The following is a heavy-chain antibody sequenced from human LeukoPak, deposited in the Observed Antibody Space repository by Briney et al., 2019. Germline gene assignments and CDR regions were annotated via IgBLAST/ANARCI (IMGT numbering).Heavy chain of an antibody. CDR2: ISAYNGNT. J-gene: IGHJ3*02. CDR1: AYSFTSNC. CDR3: LTSGSYRRAFDI. Sequence: ASVTLSCIASAYSFTSNCTSCVRQAPGQGREWMGWISAYNGNTNYAKKLQGRVTMTTDTSTNTAYMELRSLRSDATAVNYCLTSGSYRRAFDIWGQGTMVTVSS. D-gene: IGHD1-26*01. V-gene: IGHV1-18*01.